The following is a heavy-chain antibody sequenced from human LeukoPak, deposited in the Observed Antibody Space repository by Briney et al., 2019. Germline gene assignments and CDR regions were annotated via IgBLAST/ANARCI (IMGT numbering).Heavy chain of an antibody. V-gene: IGHV4-34*01. CDR1: GGSFSGYY. CDR2: INHSGST. D-gene: IGHD3-22*01. J-gene: IGHJ4*02. CDR3: ARRRYDASGYYPSRGRYFDY. Sequence: SETLSLTCAIYGGSFSGYYWSWIRQPPEKGLEWIGEINHSGSTNYNPSLTSRVTISVDTSKNQFSLKLSSVTAADTAVYYCARRRYDASGYYPSRGRYFDYWGQGTLATVSS.